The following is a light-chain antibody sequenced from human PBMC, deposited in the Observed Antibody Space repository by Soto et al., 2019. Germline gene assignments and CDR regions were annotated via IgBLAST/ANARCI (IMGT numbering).Light chain of an antibody. CDR2: FAS. J-gene: IGKJ1*01. CDR1: QGIGDR. Sequence: DIQMTQSPSSVSASVGDRVTLTGRASQGIGDRLAWYQQKPGKVPQLLIYFASTLGSGVPSRFSGSGSGTDFILTINTLQADDFATYYCLHTYSFPRTFGQGTKVEIK. CDR3: LHTYSFPRT. V-gene: IGKV1-12*01.